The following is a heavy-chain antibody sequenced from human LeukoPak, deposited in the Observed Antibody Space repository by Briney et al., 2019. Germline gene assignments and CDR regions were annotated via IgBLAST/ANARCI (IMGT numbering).Heavy chain of an antibody. CDR1: GGSISSYY. CDR2: IYYSGST. J-gene: IGHJ6*03. V-gene: IGHV4-59*01. Sequence: SETLSLTCTVSGGSISSYYWNWVRQPPGKGLEWIGYIYYSGSTNYNPSLKSRVTISVDTSKNQFSLKLNSVTAADTAVYYCAREPRYCSRTTSCYHANYFYYMDVWGKGTTVTVSS. D-gene: IGHD2-2*01. CDR3: AREPRYCSRTTSCYHANYFYYMDV.